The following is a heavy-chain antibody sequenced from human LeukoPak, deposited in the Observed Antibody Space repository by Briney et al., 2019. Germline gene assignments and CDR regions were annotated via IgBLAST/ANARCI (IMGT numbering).Heavy chain of an antibody. CDR1: GFTFSSYA. Sequence: PGGSLRLSCAASGFTFSSYAMSWVRQAPGKGLEWVSGIIDSGESTYYANFAKVRFTISRDNSNNTLYLQMNSLRAEDTAVYYCAKLGGQELHNYYVAVCGKGTTVAVSS. J-gene: IGHJ6*03. V-gene: IGHV3-23*01. D-gene: IGHD3-16*01. CDR3: AKLGGQELHNYYVAV. CDR2: IIDSGEST.